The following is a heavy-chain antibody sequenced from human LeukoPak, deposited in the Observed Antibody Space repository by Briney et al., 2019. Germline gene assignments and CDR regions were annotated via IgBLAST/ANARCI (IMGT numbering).Heavy chain of an antibody. CDR1: GYTFTSYD. J-gene: IGHJ4*02. Sequence: GASVTVSCKASGYTFTSYDINWVRQATGQGLEWMGWMNPNCGNTGYAQKVQGRVTMTRNTSISTAYMELSSLRSEDTAVYYCARGAPMYYYDRSGYSFDYWGQGTLVTVSS. CDR2: MNPNCGNT. D-gene: IGHD3-22*01. CDR3: ARGAPMYYYDRSGYSFDY. V-gene: IGHV1-8*01.